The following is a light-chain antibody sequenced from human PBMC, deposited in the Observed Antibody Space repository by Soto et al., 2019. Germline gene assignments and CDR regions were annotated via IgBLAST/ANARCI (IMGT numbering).Light chain of an antibody. CDR2: GAS. Sequence: EIVMTQSPATLSVSPGERATLSCRASQSVSSNSAWYQQKPGQAPRLLIYGASTRAIGIPARFSGSGSGTEFTLTISSLQSEDFAVYFCLGKNNFLTFGQRTKMEI. CDR1: QSVSSN. V-gene: IGKV3-15*01. J-gene: IGKJ1*01. CDR3: LGKNNFLT.